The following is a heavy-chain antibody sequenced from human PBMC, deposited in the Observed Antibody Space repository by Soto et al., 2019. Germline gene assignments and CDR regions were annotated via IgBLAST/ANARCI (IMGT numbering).Heavy chain of an antibody. CDR1: GFTFSSYA. CDR3: AKEMRSTSCLTFVY. V-gene: IGHV3-23*01. D-gene: IGHD2-2*01. Sequence: EVQLLESGGGLLQPGGSLRLSCAASGFTFSSYALNWVRQAPGKGLEWVSGITGGGSTTFYAGSVKGRFTISRDNSRNTVYLQMNSVRPEDTAVYYGAKEMRSTSCLTFVYWGQGTLVTFSS. J-gene: IGHJ4*02. CDR2: ITGGGSTT.